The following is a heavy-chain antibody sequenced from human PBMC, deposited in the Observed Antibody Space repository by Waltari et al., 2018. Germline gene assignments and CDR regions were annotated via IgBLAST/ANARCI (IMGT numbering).Heavy chain of an antibody. Sequence: EVQLVESGGGLVQPGGSLRLSCAASGFNFGSYWMHWVRQAPWKGRVWLSRMNSDGTSISYADSVKGRFTISRDNAKKKLYLQMNSLRADDTAVYFCARVSAGGTEGPDFWGQGTLVAVSS. CDR2: MNSDGTSI. V-gene: IGHV3-74*01. CDR1: GFNFGSYW. J-gene: IGHJ4*02. D-gene: IGHD6-13*01. CDR3: ARVSAGGTEGPDF.